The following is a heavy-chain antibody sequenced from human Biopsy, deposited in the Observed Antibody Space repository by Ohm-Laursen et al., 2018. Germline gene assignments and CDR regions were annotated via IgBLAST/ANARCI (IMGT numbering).Heavy chain of an antibody. CDR1: GYTFNDYY. Sequence: SVKVSCNASGYTFNDYYIHWVRQSPGQGLEWMGSIYPDSGDTDFAQKFQGRVSMTRDTSVSTAYLELSSLRSDDTAIYYCARDLLEWSLPSWGQGTLVTVSS. V-gene: IGHV1-2*02. D-gene: IGHD3-3*01. J-gene: IGHJ4*02. CDR3: ARDLLEWSLPS. CDR2: IYPDSGDT.